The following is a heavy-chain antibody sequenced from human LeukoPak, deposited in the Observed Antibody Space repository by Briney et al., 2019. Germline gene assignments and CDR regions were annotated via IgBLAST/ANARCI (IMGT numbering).Heavy chain of an antibody. CDR1: GFTFSSYA. V-gene: IGHV3-23*01. Sequence: GGSLRLSCAASGFTFSSYATSWVRQAPGKGLEWVSAISGSGGSTYYADSVKGRFTISRDNSKNTLYLQMNSLRAEDTAVYYCAKTGRDVESPLEWPPPFDYWGQGTLVTVSS. J-gene: IGHJ4*02. D-gene: IGHD3-3*01. CDR3: AKTGRDVESPLEWPPPFDY. CDR2: ISGSGGST.